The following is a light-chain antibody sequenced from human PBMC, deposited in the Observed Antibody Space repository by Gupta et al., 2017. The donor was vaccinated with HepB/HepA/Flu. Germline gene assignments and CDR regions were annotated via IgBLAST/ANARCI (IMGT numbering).Light chain of an antibody. CDR3: RSYDSSLGGFV. CDR2: YNN. V-gene: IGLV1-40*01. CDR1: SSNIGADYDAGYD. Sequence: QSVLTQPPSVSGAPGQRVTISCTGSSSNIGADYDAGYDVHWYQQLPGTAPKLLIYYNNNRPSGVPDRFSGSKSGTSASLAITGLQTEDEADYYCRSYDSSLGGFVFGAGTKVTVL. J-gene: IGLJ1*01.